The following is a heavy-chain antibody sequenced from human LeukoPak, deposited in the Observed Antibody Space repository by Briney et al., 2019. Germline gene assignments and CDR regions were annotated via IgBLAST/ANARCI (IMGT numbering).Heavy chain of an antibody. CDR2: INSDVSNT. CDR3: AKERSLYYYDSSGYDY. D-gene: IGHD3-22*01. Sequence: GGSLRLSCAASGFTFSSYCMHWVRQAPGKGLEWVSRINSDVSNTSYADSVKGRFTISRDNSKNRLYLQMNSLRAEDTAVYYCAKERSLYYYDSSGYDYWGQGTLVTVSS. V-gene: IGHV3-74*01. J-gene: IGHJ4*02. CDR1: GFTFSSYC.